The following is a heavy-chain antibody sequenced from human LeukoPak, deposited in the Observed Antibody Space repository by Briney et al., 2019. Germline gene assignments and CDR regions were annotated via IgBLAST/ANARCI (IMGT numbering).Heavy chain of an antibody. D-gene: IGHD2-21*02. J-gene: IGHJ4*02. CDR2: IRYDGSNK. CDR1: GFTFSSYG. Sequence: GGSLRLSCAASGFTFSSYGMHWVRQAPGKGLGWVAFIRYDGSNKYYADSVKGRFTISRDNSKNTLYLQMNSLRAEDTAVYYCAKDIRAYCGGDCYFDYWGQGTLVTVSS. V-gene: IGHV3-30*02. CDR3: AKDIRAYCGGDCYFDY.